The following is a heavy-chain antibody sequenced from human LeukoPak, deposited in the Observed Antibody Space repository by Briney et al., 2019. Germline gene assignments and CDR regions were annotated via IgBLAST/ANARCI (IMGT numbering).Heavy chain of an antibody. V-gene: IGHV1-46*01. Sequence: GASVTVSCKASGYTFTSYYIHWVRQAPGQGLEGMGIINPSGGSTTSYAQKFQGRVTMTRDTSTSTVDMELSSLRSEDTAVYYCARASSSGRRFDYWGQGTLVTVSS. CDR1: GYTFTSYY. CDR2: INPSGGST. D-gene: IGHD3-22*01. J-gene: IGHJ4*02. CDR3: ARASSSGRRFDY.